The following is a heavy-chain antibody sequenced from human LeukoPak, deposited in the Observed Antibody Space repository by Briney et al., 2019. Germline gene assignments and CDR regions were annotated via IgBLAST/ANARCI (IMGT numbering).Heavy chain of an antibody. J-gene: IGHJ4*02. V-gene: IGHV3-48*01. CDR1: GFTLSSHS. Sequence: WGAPRLSCGAPGFTLSSHSKNWVRQAPGKGVEWVSYISSSSSTIYYADSVKGRFTISRDNAKNSLYLQMNSLRAEDTAVYYCARGAYYYEDWGQGTLVTVSS. D-gene: IGHD3-22*01. CDR3: ARGAYYYED. CDR2: ISSSSSTI.